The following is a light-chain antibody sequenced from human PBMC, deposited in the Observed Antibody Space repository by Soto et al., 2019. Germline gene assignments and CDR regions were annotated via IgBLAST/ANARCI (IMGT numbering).Light chain of an antibody. CDR2: GAS. V-gene: IGKV3-15*01. CDR1: QSLSSSY. Sequence: VFTQTPGTLSLSPGERATVPCRPSQSLSSSYLAWYQQKPGQAPRLLIYGASTRATGIPARFSGSGSGPEFTLTISSLQSEDFAVYYCQQYNNWPLTFGQGTKVDI. J-gene: IGKJ1*01. CDR3: QQYNNWPLT.